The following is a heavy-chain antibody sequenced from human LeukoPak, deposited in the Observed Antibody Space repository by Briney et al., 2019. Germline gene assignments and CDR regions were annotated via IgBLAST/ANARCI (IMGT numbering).Heavy chain of an antibody. J-gene: IGHJ6*04. CDR3: ARASGSYGSGSYYYYGMDV. CDR1: GYSISSGYY. Sequence: SETLSLTCAVSGYSISSGYYWGWIRQPPGKGLEWIGSIFHSGSTYYNPSLKSRVNMSVDTSKNQISLKLSSVTAADTAVYYCARASGSYGSGSYYYYGMDVWGKGTTVTVS. V-gene: IGHV4-38-2*01. D-gene: IGHD3-10*01. CDR2: IFHSGST.